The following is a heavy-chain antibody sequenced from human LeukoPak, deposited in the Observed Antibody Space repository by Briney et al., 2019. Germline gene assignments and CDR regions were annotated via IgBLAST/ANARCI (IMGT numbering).Heavy chain of an antibody. Sequence: GGSLRLSCAASGFTFSSYSMHWVRQAPGKGLEWVSYISSSSSYIYYADSVKGRFTISRDNAKNSLYLQMNSLRAEDTAVYYCARVVWGWDTAMPTPFDYWGQGTLVTVSS. V-gene: IGHV3-21*01. D-gene: IGHD5-18*01. CDR2: ISSSSSYI. CDR1: GFTFSSYS. CDR3: ARVVWGWDTAMPTPFDY. J-gene: IGHJ4*02.